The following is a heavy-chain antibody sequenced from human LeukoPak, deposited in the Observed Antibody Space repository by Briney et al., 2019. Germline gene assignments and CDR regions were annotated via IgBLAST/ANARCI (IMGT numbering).Heavy chain of an antibody. CDR2: ISSSGSTI. CDR1: GFTFSDYY. D-gene: IGHD3-16*01. J-gene: IGHJ4*02. CDR3: ATDDYRGLGY. V-gene: IGHV3-11*04. Sequence: PGGSLRLSCAASGFTFSDYYMSWIRQAPGKGLEWVSYISSSGSTIYYADSVKGRFTISRDNAKNTVYLQLNNLRAEDTAVYYCATDDYRGLGYWGQGTLVTVSS.